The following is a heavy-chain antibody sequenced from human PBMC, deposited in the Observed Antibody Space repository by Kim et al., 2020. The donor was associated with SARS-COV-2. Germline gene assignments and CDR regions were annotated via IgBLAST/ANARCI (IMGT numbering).Heavy chain of an antibody. CDR1: GFTFSSYA. CDR3: AKEGITGTWTYYYGMDV. V-gene: IGHV3-23*03. CDR2: IYSGGSST. Sequence: GGSLRLSCAASGFTFSSYAMSWVRQAPGKGLEWVSVIYSGGSSTYYADSVKGRFTISRDNSKNTLYLQMNSLRAEDTAVYYCAKEGITGTWTYYYGMDVWGQGTTVTVSS. J-gene: IGHJ6*02. D-gene: IGHD1-20*01.